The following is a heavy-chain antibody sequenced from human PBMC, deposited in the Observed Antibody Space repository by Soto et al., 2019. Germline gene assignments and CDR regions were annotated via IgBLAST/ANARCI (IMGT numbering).Heavy chain of an antibody. CDR3: AKGILSATFAPYAMDV. V-gene: IGHV3-30*18. Sequence: QVQLVESGGGVVQPGTSLRLPCAASGFPFNNYAMHWVRQRPGKGLDWVAVISYDGSNSYYSDSVKGRFTVSRDRSKNTLSLQMNSLRVEDTAVYYCAKGILSATFAPYAMDVWGQGTTVTVSS. D-gene: IGHD3-16*01. CDR1: GFPFNNYA. J-gene: IGHJ6*02. CDR2: ISYDGSNS.